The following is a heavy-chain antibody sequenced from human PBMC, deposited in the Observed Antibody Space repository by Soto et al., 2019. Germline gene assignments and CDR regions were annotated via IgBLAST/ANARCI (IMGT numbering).Heavy chain of an antibody. V-gene: IGHV1-69*01. CDR3: ARVGHITNYGMAV. Sequence: QVQLVQSGAEVKKPGSSVKVSCEASGGTFSSYPINWVRQAPGQGLEWMGGISPFFGTSNYAQKFQGRVTMTADESTSTAYMELRSLRSEDTAVYYCARVGHITNYGMAVWGQGTTGTVSS. CDR1: GGTFSSYP. D-gene: IGHD1-26*01. CDR2: ISPFFGTS. J-gene: IGHJ6*02.